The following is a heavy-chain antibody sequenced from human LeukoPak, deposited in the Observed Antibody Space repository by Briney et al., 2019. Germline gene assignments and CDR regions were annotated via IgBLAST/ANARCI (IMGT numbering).Heavy chain of an antibody. D-gene: IGHD1-26*01. V-gene: IGHV3-33*06. CDR2: IWYDGSNK. Sequence: GRSLRLSCAASGFTFSSYGMHWVRQAPGKGLEWVAVIWYDGSNKYYADSVKGRFTISRDNSKNTLNLQMNSLRAEDTALYYCAKGLNSGTYRYFDYWGQGTLVTVSS. CDR3: AKGLNSGTYRYFDY. CDR1: GFTFSSYG. J-gene: IGHJ4*02.